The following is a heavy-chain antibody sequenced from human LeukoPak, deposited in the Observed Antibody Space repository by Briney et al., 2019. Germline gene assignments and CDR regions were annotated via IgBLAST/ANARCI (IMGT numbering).Heavy chain of an antibody. CDR2: INAGNGNT. V-gene: IGHV1-3*01. CDR3: ARDDADIVVVVAARGGFDY. CDR1: GYTFTSYA. D-gene: IGHD2-15*01. J-gene: IGHJ4*02. Sequence: GASVKVSCKASGYTFTSYAMHWVRQAPGQRLEWMGWINAGNGNTKYSQKFQGRVTITRDTSTSTAYMELRSLRSDDTAVYYCARDDADIVVVVAARGGFDYWGQGTLVTVSS.